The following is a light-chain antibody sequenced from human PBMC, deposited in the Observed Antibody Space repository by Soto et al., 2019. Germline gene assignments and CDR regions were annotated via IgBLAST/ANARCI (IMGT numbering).Light chain of an antibody. J-gene: IGKJ3*01. CDR1: QSVSSSY. Sequence: EIVLTQSPGTLSLSPGERATLSCRASQSVSSSYLAWYQQKPGQAPRLLIYGASSRATGIPDRFSGSGSGTDFTLTISSLEPADFAVYYCQQYGSSPDTFGPGPKVDIK. CDR3: QQYGSSPDT. V-gene: IGKV3-20*01. CDR2: GAS.